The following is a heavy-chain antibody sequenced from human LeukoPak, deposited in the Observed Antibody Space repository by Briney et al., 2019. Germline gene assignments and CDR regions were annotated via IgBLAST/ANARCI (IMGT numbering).Heavy chain of an antibody. CDR3: ATHEEGSGWYRSFIDL. CDR2: ISTRGTT. CDR1: GVSINSYY. D-gene: IGHD6-19*01. J-gene: IGHJ2*01. V-gene: IGHV4-59*08. Sequence: SGTLSLNCTVSGVSINSYYCGWFRQPPGEGLEWNGYISTRGTTGYSPALNRPTTESEDPSTNQFSLKLSSVTAADTAVYYCATHEEGSGWYRSFIDLWGRGTLVIVSS.